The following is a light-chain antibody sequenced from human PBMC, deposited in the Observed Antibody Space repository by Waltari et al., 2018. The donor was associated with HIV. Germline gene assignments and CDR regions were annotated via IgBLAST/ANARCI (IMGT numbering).Light chain of an antibody. J-gene: IGKJ2*01. CDR2: MTS. CDR3: QQYSTHYA. Sequence: IQMTQSPSNLSASVGDTVILHCRASQDIDNWLAWYHQKPGRAPKLLISMTSVLESGVPSRFRGSGSGTTFTLTITGLQPDDIGTYFCQQYSTHYAFGQGTRVE. V-gene: IGKV1-5*03. CDR1: QDIDNW.